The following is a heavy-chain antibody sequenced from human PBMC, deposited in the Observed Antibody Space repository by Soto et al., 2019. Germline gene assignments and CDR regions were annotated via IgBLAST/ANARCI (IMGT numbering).Heavy chain of an antibody. CDR2: ISSSGSTI. D-gene: IGHD2-21*02. V-gene: IGHV3-48*03. Sequence: VGSLRLSCAASGFTFSSYEMNWVRQAPGKGLEWVSYISSSGSTIYYADSVKGRFTISRDNAKNSLYLQMNSLRAEDTAVYYCARDAGAYCGGDCPGVFDYWGQGTLVTVSS. CDR3: ARDAGAYCGGDCPGVFDY. CDR1: GFTFSSYE. J-gene: IGHJ4*02.